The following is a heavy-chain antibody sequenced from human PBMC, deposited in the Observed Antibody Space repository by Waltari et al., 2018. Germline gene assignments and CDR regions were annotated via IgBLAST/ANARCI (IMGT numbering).Heavy chain of an antibody. Sequence: QLQLQESGPGLVKPSETLSLTCTASGGSISSSSYYWGWIRQPPGKGLEWIGSIYYSGSTYYNPSLKSRVTISVDTSKNQFSLKLSSVTAADTAVYYCARVQGGGYSYGYCDYWGQGTLVTVSS. CDR3: ARVQGGGYSYGYCDY. D-gene: IGHD5-18*01. J-gene: IGHJ4*02. CDR2: IYYSGST. CDR1: GGSISSSSYY. V-gene: IGHV4-39*07.